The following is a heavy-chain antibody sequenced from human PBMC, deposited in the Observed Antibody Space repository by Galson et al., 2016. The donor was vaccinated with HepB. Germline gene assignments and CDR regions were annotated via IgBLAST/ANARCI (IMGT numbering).Heavy chain of an antibody. Sequence: SLRLSCAASGFAFSSYSMNWVRQAPGKGLEWVSYISSRSSTQYYADSVKGRFTISRDNSKNTLYLQMNSLRVEDTAVYYCVKDTGAVMVADSTDAFDIWGQGTMVTVSS. CDR3: VKDTGAVMVADSTDAFDI. CDR1: GFAFSSYS. D-gene: IGHD2-15*01. V-gene: IGHV3-48*01. J-gene: IGHJ3*02. CDR2: ISSRSSTQ.